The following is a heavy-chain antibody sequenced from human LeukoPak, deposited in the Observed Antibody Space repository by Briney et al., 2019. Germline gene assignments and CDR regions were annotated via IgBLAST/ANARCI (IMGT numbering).Heavy chain of an antibody. Sequence: AGGSLRLSCAASGFTFSSFDMNWVRQAPGKGLEWISYISSSSTTIFYADSVKGRFTISRDNAKNSLYLQMNSLRAEDTAMYYCARRFDYWGQGTLVTVSS. CDR1: GFTFSSFD. J-gene: IGHJ4*02. D-gene: IGHD3-16*01. CDR2: ISSSSTTI. V-gene: IGHV3-48*01. CDR3: ARRFDY.